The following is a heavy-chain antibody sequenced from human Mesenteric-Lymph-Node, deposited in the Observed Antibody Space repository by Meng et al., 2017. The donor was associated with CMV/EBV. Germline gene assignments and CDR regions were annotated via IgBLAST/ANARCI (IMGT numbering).Heavy chain of an antibody. CDR3: ARESDFWSGFPRGGHFDF. CDR2: IKQYGSEK. J-gene: IGHJ4*02. CDR1: GFTFSSYL. Sequence: GESLKISCAASGFTFSSYLMSWVRQAPGKGLEWVANIKQYGSEKYYVDSVKGRFTNSRDNAKNSLYLQMNSLRAEDSAIYYCARESDFWSGFPRGGHFDFWGQGNVVTVSS. V-gene: IGHV3-7*01. D-gene: IGHD3-3*01.